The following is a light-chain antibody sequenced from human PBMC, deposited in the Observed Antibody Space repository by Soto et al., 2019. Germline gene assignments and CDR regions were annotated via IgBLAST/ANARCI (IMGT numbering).Light chain of an antibody. CDR1: QSVSSSY. V-gene: IGKV3-20*01. CDR3: QQYGSSPQ. Sequence: EIVLTQSPGTLSLSPGERATLSCRASQSVSSSYLAWYQQKPGQAPRLLVQGASRRATGIPDRFSGSGSGTDFTLTISRLEPEDFEVYYCQQYGSSPQFGQGTKVDIK. CDR2: GAS. J-gene: IGKJ1*01.